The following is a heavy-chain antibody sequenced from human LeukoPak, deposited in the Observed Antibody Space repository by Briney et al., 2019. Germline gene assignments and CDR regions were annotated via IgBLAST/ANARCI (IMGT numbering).Heavy chain of an antibody. Sequence: PGGSLRLSCAASGFTLSSYSMNWVRQAPGKGLEWVSSISSSSSYIYYADSVKGRFTISRDNAKNSLYLQMNSLRAEDTAVYYCARDAAKAPDSTFDYWGQGTLVTVSS. V-gene: IGHV3-21*01. D-gene: IGHD1-14*01. CDR2: ISSSSSYI. J-gene: IGHJ4*02. CDR3: ARDAAKAPDSTFDY. CDR1: GFTLSSYS.